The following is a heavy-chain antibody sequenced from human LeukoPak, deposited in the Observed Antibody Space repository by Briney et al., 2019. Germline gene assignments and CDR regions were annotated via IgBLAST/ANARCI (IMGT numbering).Heavy chain of an antibody. J-gene: IGHJ5*02. CDR1: GGSISSYY. Sequence: KSSETLPLTCTVSGGSISSYYWSWIRQPPGKGLEWIGYIYATGSTNYNPSLKSRVTISVDTSKNQFSLNLRSVTAADTAVYYCARHGSVRSPLGPWGQGTLVTVSS. D-gene: IGHD3-10*01. V-gene: IGHV4-4*09. CDR2: IYATGST. CDR3: ARHGSVRSPLGP.